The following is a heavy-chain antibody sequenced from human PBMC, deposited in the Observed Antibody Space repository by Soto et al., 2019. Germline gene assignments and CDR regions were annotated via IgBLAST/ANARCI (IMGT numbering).Heavy chain of an antibody. Sequence: GESLKISCKGSGYSFTSYWIGWVRQMPGKGLEWMGGIYPGGSDSRYSPSFQGQVTISADNSISTAYLQWSSLKASDTAMYYCARLDSGSYPYYYYYGMDVWGQGTTVTVSS. J-gene: IGHJ6*02. CDR2: IYPGGSDS. V-gene: IGHV5-51*01. CDR3: ARLDSGSYPYYYYYGMDV. CDR1: GYSFTSYW. D-gene: IGHD1-26*01.